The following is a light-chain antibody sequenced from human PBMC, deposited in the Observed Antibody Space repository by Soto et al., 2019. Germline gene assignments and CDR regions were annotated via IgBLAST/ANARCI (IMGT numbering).Light chain of an antibody. J-gene: IGKJ3*01. Sequence: DIQMTQSPSSLSASVGDRVTITCRASQSISTYLNWYQQKPGKAPKLLIYAASSLLSGVPSRFSGSGSGTDFTLTISSLQPEDFATYYCQQSYSSVFTFGPGTKVAIK. CDR3: QQSYSSVFT. V-gene: IGKV1-39*01. CDR2: AAS. CDR1: QSISTY.